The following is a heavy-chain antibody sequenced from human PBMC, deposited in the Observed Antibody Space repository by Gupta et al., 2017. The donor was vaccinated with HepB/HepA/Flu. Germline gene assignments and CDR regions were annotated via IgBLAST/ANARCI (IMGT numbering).Heavy chain of an antibody. CDR3: AKDLYFWSAMDD. J-gene: IGHJ6*03. D-gene: IGHD3-3*01. V-gene: IGHV3-23*01. CDR1: GSTFSGNA. Sequence: EVQLLESGGGLVQPGGSLRLSCTVSGSTFSGNAMSWVRQAPGGGLEWVSGIGSDSRAHYSDSVRGRFIISRDNSKNTMYLKMNSLRAEDTAIYYCAKDLYFWSAMDDWGKVTTVTVSS. CDR2: IGSDSRA.